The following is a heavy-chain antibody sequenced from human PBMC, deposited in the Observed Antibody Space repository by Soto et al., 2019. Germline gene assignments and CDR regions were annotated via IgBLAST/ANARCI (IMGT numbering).Heavy chain of an antibody. D-gene: IGHD3-10*01. CDR1: GFTFSSYG. Sequence: PGGSLRLSCAASGFTFSSYGMHWVRQAPGKGLEWVAVIWYDGSNKYYADSVKGRFTISRDNSKNTLYLQMNSLRAEDTAVYYCARDRIYYYGSGSYSYYYYYGMDVWGQGTTVTVSS. V-gene: IGHV3-33*01. J-gene: IGHJ6*02. CDR2: IWYDGSNK. CDR3: ARDRIYYYGSGSYSYYYYYGMDV.